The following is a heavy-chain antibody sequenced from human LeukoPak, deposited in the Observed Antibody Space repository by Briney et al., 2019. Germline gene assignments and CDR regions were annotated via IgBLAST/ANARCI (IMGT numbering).Heavy chain of an antibody. D-gene: IGHD3-22*01. Sequence: PSETLSLTCTVSGDPISSSSYYWVWLRQPPGKGLAWIATIHYTGSTYYNPSLKTRVTISVDTSKNQFSLKLSAVTAADTAMYYCARYWGPYDNSGAYFDYWGQGTLVTVSS. V-gene: IGHV4-39*01. CDR3: ARYWGPYDNSGAYFDY. CDR2: IHYTGST. J-gene: IGHJ4*02. CDR1: GDPISSSSYY.